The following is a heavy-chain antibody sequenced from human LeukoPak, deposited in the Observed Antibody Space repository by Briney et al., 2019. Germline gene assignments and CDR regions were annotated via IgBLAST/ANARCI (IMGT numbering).Heavy chain of an antibody. D-gene: IGHD3-10*01. CDR3: ARVWFGYFFQ. J-gene: IGHJ4*02. CDR1: GFTFDDYA. Sequence: GGSLRLSCAASGFTFDDYAMHWVRQAPGKGLEWVSLISWDGGSTYYADSVKGRFTISRDNSNNTVYLQMNSVRVEDTAVYYCARVWFGYFFQWGQGALVTVSS. CDR2: ISWDGGST. V-gene: IGHV3-43D*03.